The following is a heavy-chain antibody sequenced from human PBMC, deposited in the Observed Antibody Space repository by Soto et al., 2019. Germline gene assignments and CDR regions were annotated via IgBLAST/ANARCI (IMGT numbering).Heavy chain of an antibody. CDR3: AKERDTAMSY. Sequence: QVQLVQSGAEVKKPGSSVKVSCKASGGTFSSYTISWVRQAPGQGLEWMGRIIPILGIANYAQKFQGRVTITEDKSTSTAYMELSSLRSEDTAVYYCAKERDTAMSYWGQGTLVTVSS. CDR1: GGTFSSYT. V-gene: IGHV1-69*08. D-gene: IGHD5-18*01. J-gene: IGHJ4*02. CDR2: IIPILGIA.